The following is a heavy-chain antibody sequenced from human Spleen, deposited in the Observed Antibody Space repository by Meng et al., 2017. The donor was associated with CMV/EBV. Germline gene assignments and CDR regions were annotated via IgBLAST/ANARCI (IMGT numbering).Heavy chain of an antibody. J-gene: IGHJ4*02. CDR3: ARDDYYGSGF. D-gene: IGHD3-10*01. CDR1: GGSFSGYY. V-gene: IGHV4-34*01. Sequence: QWQLQQWGAGLLKPSETLSLTCAVYGGSFSGYYWSWIRQPPGKGLEWIGEINHSGSTNYNPSLKSRVTISVDTSKNQFSLKLSSVTAADTAVYYCARDDYYGSGFWGQGTLVTVSS. CDR2: INHSGST.